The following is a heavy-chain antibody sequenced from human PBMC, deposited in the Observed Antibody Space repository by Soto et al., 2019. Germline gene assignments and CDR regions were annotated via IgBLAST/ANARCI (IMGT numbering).Heavy chain of an antibody. J-gene: IGHJ6*02. CDR2: INPNSGGT. D-gene: IGHD3-22*01. Sequence: ASVKVSCKASGYTFTGYYMHWVRQAPGQGLEWMGWINPNSGGTNYAQKFQGRVTMTRDTSISTAYMELSRLRSDDTAVYYCARVGYDSSGYYFGVVYYGMDVWVQGTTVT. V-gene: IGHV1-2*02. CDR3: ARVGYDSSGYYFGVVYYGMDV. CDR1: GYTFTGYY.